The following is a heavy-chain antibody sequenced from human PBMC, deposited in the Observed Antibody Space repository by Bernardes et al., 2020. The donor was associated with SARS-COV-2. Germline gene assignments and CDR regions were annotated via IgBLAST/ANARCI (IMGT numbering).Heavy chain of an antibody. J-gene: IGHJ4*02. CDR2: INPYTGNT. CDR3: ARTEIWPYYFDN. D-gene: IGHD2-15*01. V-gene: IGHV1-18*01. Sequence: ASVKVSCKASGYTLTSYGISWVRQAPGQGLELMGWINPYTGNTKYPQKFQGRVTVTTDASTSTAYMELRSLSSDDTAVYYCARTEIWPYYFDNWGQGTLVTVSS. CDR1: GYTLTSYG.